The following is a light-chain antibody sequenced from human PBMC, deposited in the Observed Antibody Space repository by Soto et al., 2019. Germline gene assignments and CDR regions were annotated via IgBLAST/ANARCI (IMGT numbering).Light chain of an antibody. CDR2: GAS. Sequence: EILMTQSPSTLAVSPGERATLSCRASQSVSRNLAWYQQKPGQAPRLLISGASSRSTGIPARFSGSGSGTEFTLTISSLESDDFEVYYCQQYENWPRTFGQGTKVDIK. J-gene: IGKJ1*01. V-gene: IGKV3-15*01. CDR1: QSVSRN. CDR3: QQYENWPRT.